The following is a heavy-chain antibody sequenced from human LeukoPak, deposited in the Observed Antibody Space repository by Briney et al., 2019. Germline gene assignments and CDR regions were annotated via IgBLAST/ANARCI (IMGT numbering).Heavy chain of an antibody. Sequence: AASVKVSCKASGYTFTNFAMNWVRQAPGQGLEWMGWIDTNTGTPTYAQGFTGRFVFSLDTSVSTVYLQISSLQADDAAVYYCARDPGSQRVNRLARRGDYWGQGTLVTVSS. D-gene: IGHD1-14*01. CDR1: GYTFTNFA. J-gene: IGHJ4*02. V-gene: IGHV7-4-1*02. CDR3: ARDPGSQRVNRLARRGDY. CDR2: IDTNTGTP.